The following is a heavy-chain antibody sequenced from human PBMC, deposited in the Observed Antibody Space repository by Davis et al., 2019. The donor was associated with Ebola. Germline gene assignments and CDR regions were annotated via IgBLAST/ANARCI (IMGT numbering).Heavy chain of an antibody. CDR3: AKGHLPYYYYYYVMDV. CDR2: ISGSGGST. Sequence: GGSLRLSCAASGFTFSSYAMSWVRQAPGKGLEWVSAISGSGGSTYYADSVQSRFTISRDNSKNTLYLQMNSLRAEDTAVYYCAKGHLPYYYYYYVMDVWGQGTTVTVSS. V-gene: IGHV3-23*01. J-gene: IGHJ6*02. CDR1: GFTFSSYA.